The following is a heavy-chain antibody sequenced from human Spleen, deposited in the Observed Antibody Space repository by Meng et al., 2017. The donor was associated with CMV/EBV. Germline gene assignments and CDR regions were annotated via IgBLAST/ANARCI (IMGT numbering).Heavy chain of an antibody. Sequence: GSLRLSCTVSGGSISSSDYYRGWIRQPPGKGLEWIGEINHSGSTNYNPSLKSRVTISVDTSKNQFSLKLSSVTAADTAVYYCAREYCSSTSCLARYYYYYGMDVWGQGTTVTVSS. CDR3: AREYCSSTSCLARYYYYYGMDV. CDR1: GGSISSSDYY. D-gene: IGHD2-2*01. CDR2: INHSGST. J-gene: IGHJ6*02. V-gene: IGHV4-39*07.